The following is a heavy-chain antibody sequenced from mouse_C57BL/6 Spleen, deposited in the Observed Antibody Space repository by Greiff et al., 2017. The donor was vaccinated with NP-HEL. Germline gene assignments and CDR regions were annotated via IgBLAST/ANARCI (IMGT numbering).Heavy chain of an antibody. J-gene: IGHJ3*01. Sequence: QVQLQQSGAELVRPGSSVKLSCKASGYTFTSYWMHWVKQRPIQGLEWIGNIDPSDSETHYNQKFKDKATLTVDKSSSTAYMQLSSLTSEDSAVYYCASFDGYWGFAYWGQGTLVTVSA. CDR1: GYTFTSYW. V-gene: IGHV1-52*01. D-gene: IGHD2-3*01. CDR2: IDPSDSET. CDR3: ASFDGYWGFAY.